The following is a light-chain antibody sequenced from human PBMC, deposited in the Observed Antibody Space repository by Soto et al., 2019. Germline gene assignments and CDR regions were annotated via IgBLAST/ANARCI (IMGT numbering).Light chain of an antibody. CDR2: GAS. Sequence: EIVLTQSPGTLSFFPGERATLSCRASQSVSSRYSAWYQQKPGQAPRLLFYGASNRATGIPDRFSGTGSGTDFTLTISRLEPEDFAVYYCQQYGSSPYTFGLGTKVDIK. CDR1: QSVSSRY. J-gene: IGKJ2*01. CDR3: QQYGSSPYT. V-gene: IGKV3-20*01.